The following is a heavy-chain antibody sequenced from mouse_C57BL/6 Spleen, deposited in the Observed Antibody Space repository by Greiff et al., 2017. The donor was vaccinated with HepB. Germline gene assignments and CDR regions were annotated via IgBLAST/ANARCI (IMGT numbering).Heavy chain of an antibody. V-gene: IGHV1-50*01. CDR2: IDPSDSYT. CDR1: GYTFTSYW. D-gene: IGHD2-3*01. Sequence: QVQLQQSGAELVKPGASVKLSCKASGYTFTSYWMQWVKQRPGQGLEWIGEIDPSDSYTNYNQKFKGKATLTVDTSSSTAYMQLSSLTSEDSAVYYCARSEDGYSFAYWGQGTLVTVSA. J-gene: IGHJ3*01. CDR3: ARSEDGYSFAY.